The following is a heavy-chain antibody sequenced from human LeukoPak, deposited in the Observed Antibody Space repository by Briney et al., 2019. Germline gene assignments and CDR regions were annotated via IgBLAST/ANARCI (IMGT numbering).Heavy chain of an antibody. J-gene: IGHJ4*02. CDR3: ARVGYDYSFDS. V-gene: IGHV4-59*01. Sequence: SETLSLTCTVSGASISSYYWTWFRQSPGKELKWIAYFYYGGVTKHNPSLRSRVTISADTSKNQFSLKLTSVTAADTAVYFCARVGYDYSFDSWGQGTLVTVSS. D-gene: IGHD5-12*01. CDR2: FYYGGVT. CDR1: GASISSYY.